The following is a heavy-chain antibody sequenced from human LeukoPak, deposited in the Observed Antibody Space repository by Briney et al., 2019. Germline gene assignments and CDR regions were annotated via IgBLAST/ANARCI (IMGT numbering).Heavy chain of an antibody. D-gene: IGHD3-10*01. CDR1: GFTVSSNY. J-gene: IGHJ4*02. CDR2: LYNGGNT. Sequence: GGSLRLSCAVSGFTVSSNYMSWVRQAPGKGLEWVSVLYNGGNTYYADSVKGRFTVSRDNSKNTLYLQMNSLRAENTAVYYCARYDGGSGPFDYWGQGTLVTVSS. V-gene: IGHV3-53*01. CDR3: ARYDGGSGPFDY.